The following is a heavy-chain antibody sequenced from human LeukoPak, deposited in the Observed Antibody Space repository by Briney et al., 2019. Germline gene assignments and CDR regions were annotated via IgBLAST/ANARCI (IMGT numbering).Heavy chain of an antibody. D-gene: IGHD3-22*01. CDR3: ARLYDSSGFDAFDI. V-gene: IGHV3-33*01. Sequence: PGGSLRLSCAASGFTFSSYGMHWVRQAPGKGLEWVAVIWYDGSNKYYADSVKGRFTISRDNSKNTLYLQMNSLRAEDTAVYYCARLYDSSGFDAFDIWGQGTMVTVSS. CDR1: GFTFSSYG. CDR2: IWYDGSNK. J-gene: IGHJ3*02.